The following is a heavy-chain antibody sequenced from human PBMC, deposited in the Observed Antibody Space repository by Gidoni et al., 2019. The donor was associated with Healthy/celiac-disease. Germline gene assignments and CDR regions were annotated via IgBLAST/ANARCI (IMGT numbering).Heavy chain of an antibody. CDR3: AGGEELLWFWELTQFDY. D-gene: IGHD3-10*01. CDR1: GFTFIDYY. J-gene: IGHJ4*02. Sequence: QVQLVEAGGGLVKPGGSMRLSCAASGFTFIDYYMGWIRQAPGKGLEWGAYISSSGSPIYYADSVKGRFTISRDNAKNSLYLQMNSLRAEDTAVYYCAGGEELLWFWELTQFDYWGQGTLVTVSS. CDR2: ISSSGSPI. V-gene: IGHV3-11*01.